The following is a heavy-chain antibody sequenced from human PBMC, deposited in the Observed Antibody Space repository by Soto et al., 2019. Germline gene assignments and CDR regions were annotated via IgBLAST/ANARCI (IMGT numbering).Heavy chain of an antibody. CDR2: IYSGGST. V-gene: IGHV3-53*01. CDR3: TRDPPRYYYGMDG. Sequence: PGGSLRLSCAASGFSVSRNYMNWVRQAPGKGLEWVSLIYSGGSTYYADSVKGRFTISRDNSKNTLYLQMNSLRAEDTAVYYCTRDPPRYYYGMDGWGQGTTVTVSS. J-gene: IGHJ6*02. CDR1: GFSVSRNY.